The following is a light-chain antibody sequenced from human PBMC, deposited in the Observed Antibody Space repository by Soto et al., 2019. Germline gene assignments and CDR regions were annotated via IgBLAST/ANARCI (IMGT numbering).Light chain of an antibody. Sequence: QSVLTQPASVSGSPGQSITISCTGTSSDVGSHNLVSWYQQHPGQAPKLMIYEVSKRPLGVSARFSASKSGNTASLTISGLQAEDEADYYCGSYGGSRAVFGGGTQLTVL. CDR3: GSYGGSRAV. V-gene: IGLV2-23*02. CDR1: SSDVGSHNL. CDR2: EVS. J-gene: IGLJ7*01.